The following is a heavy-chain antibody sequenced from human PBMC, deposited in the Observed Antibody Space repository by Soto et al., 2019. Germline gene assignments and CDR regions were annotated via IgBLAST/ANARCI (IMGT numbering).Heavy chain of an antibody. J-gene: IGHJ6*03. CDR3: AREGYCSSSMCYGGYYYMDV. V-gene: IGHV1-18*01. Sequence: QVQLVQSGGEVKNPGASVKVSCKAFGYTLTNYGISWVRQAPGQGLEWMGWISDYNGHANYAQKFQGRVRLTTVRPSTTAYMVLRSLGSDDPAEYYCAREGYCSSSMCYGGYYYMDVWGKGTTVTVS. CDR2: ISDYNGHA. D-gene: IGHD2-2*01. CDR1: GYTLTNYG.